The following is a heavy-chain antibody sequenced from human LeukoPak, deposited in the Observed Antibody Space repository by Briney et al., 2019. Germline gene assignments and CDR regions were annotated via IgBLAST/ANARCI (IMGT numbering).Heavy chain of an antibody. CDR2: IYYSGST. J-gene: IGHJ3*02. CDR3: ARGLLPLDAFDI. CDR1: GGSISSGDYY. V-gene: IGHV4-30-4*01. Sequence: SETLSPTCTVSGGSISSGDYYWSWIRQPPGKGLEWIGYIYYSGSTYYNPSLKSRVTISVDTSKNQFSLKLSSVTAADTAVYYCARGLLPLDAFDIWGQGTMVTVSS.